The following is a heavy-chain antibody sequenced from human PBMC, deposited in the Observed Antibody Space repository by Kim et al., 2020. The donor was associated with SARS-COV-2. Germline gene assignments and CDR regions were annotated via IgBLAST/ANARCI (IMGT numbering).Heavy chain of an antibody. D-gene: IGHD3-10*01. J-gene: IGHJ5*02. CDR3: ARDRITMVRGVMFWFDP. V-gene: IGHV1-3*01. Sequence: KFQGRVTITRDTSASTAYMELSSLRSEDTAVYYCARDRITMVRGVMFWFDPWGQGTLVTVSS.